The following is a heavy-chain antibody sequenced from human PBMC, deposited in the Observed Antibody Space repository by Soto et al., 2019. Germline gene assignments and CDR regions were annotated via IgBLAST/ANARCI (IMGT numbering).Heavy chain of an antibody. CDR3: VRSGDTYTEIYT. D-gene: IGHD2-21*02. Sequence: GGSLRLSCAASVFTFSSYSMNWVRQAPGKGLEWVSSISSSSSYIYYADSVKGRFTISRDNTKNSLYLQINSLRGDDTAIYYCVRSGDTYTEIYTWGQGTTLTVSS. J-gene: IGHJ1*01. V-gene: IGHV3-21*06. CDR2: ISSSSSYI. CDR1: VFTFSSYS.